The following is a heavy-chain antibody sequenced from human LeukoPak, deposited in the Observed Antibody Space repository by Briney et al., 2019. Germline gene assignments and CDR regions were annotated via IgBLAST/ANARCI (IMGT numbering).Heavy chain of an antibody. CDR1: GYTFTNYG. J-gene: IGHJ3*02. Sequence: ASVKASCKTSGYTFTNYGISWVRQAPGLGLEWMGWISAYNGNTNYAQKVQGRVTMTTDTSTSTAYMELRRLRFDDTAVYYCARDQSVRLLQTSSTYFKHVFAIWGQGSMVTVSS. D-gene: IGHD6-13*01. CDR2: ISAYNGNT. V-gene: IGHV1-18*01. CDR3: ARDQSVRLLQTSSTYFKHVFAI.